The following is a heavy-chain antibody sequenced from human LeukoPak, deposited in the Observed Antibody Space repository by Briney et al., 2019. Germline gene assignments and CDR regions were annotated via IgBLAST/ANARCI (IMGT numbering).Heavy chain of an antibody. CDR3: ARPQTRRYCSSTSCSLDAFDI. J-gene: IGHJ3*02. Sequence: GESLKISCKGSGYSFTSYWIGWVRQMPGKGLEWMGIIYPGDPDTRYSPSFQGQVTISADKSISTAYLQWSSLKASDTAMYYCARPQTRRYCSSTSCSLDAFDIWGQGTMVTVSS. V-gene: IGHV5-51*01. D-gene: IGHD2-2*01. CDR2: IYPGDPDT. CDR1: GYSFTSYW.